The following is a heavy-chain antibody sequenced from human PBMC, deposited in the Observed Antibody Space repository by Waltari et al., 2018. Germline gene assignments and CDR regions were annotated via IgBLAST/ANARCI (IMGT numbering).Heavy chain of an antibody. V-gene: IGHV4-34*01. D-gene: IGHD3-16*02. CDR1: GGSFSGYY. Sequence: QVQLQQWGAGLLKPSETLSLTCAVYGGSFSGYYWRWIRQPPGKGMEWIGEINHSGSTNYNPSLKSRVTISVDTSKNQFSLKLSSVTAADTAVYYCARGGAYDYVWGSYRYTAHPAFDYWGQGTLVTVSS. J-gene: IGHJ4*02. CDR2: INHSGST. CDR3: ARGGAYDYVWGSYRYTAHPAFDY.